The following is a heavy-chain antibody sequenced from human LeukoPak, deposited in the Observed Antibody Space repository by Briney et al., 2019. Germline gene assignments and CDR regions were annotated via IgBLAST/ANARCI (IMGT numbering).Heavy chain of an antibody. Sequence: GGPLTLSCAASGLTHSNYNMNWVRQAPGKGLEWVSCITTSSSYIYDADSVKGRFTISRDNAKNSLYLQMNSLRAEDTAVYYCARDSRGMDYWGQGTLVTVSS. V-gene: IGHV3-21*01. CDR1: GLTHSNYN. D-gene: IGHD2-2*01. CDR2: ITTSSSYI. J-gene: IGHJ4*02. CDR3: ARDSRGMDY.